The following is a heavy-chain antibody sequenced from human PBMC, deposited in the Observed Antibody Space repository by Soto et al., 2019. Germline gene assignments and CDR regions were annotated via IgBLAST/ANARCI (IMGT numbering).Heavy chain of an antibody. Sequence: QVQLVQSGAEVKKPGASVKVSCKASGYTFTNYGISWVRQAPGQGLEWMGWISAYNGNIKYAQKFQGRVTMTTDTSTRTAYMDLKSLRSDDTAVYYCARDRGDYDFWSSYYWYFDYWGQGTLVTVSS. J-gene: IGHJ4*02. V-gene: IGHV1-18*01. D-gene: IGHD3-3*01. CDR2: ISAYNGNI. CDR1: GYTFTNYG. CDR3: ARDRGDYDFWSSYYWYFDY.